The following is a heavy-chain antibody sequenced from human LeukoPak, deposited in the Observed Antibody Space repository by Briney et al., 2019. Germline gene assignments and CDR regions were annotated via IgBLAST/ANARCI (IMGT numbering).Heavy chain of an antibody. V-gene: IGHV4-34*01. CDR3: AREVSGGPFDWFDP. D-gene: IGHD6-25*01. CDR2: INHSGST. J-gene: IGHJ5*02. CDR1: GGSFSGYY. Sequence: SETLSLTCAVYGGSFSGYYWSWIRQPPGKGLEWIGEINHSGSTNYNPSLKSRVTISVDTSKNQFSLKLSSVTAADTAVYYCAREVSGGPFDWFDPWGQGTLVTVSS.